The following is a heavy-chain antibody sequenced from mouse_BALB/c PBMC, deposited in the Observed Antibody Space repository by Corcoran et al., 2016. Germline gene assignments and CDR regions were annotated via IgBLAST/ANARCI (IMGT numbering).Heavy chain of an antibody. CDR3: AKMITDSYAMDY. Sequence: DVQLQESGPGLVKPSQSLSLTCSVTGYSITSGYYWNWIRQFPGNKLEWMGYISYDGSNNYNPSLKNRISITRDTSKNQFFLKLNSVTTEDTATYYCAKMITDSYAMDYWGQGTSVTVSS. CDR1: GYSITSGYY. D-gene: IGHD2-4*01. V-gene: IGHV3-6*02. J-gene: IGHJ4*01. CDR2: ISYDGSN.